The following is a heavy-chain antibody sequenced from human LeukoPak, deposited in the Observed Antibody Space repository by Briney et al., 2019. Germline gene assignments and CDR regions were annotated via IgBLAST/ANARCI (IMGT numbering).Heavy chain of an antibody. CDR3: ASGGYCSGGSCYYPGASDI. CDR2: INHTGST. J-gene: IGHJ3*02. Sequence: SETLSLTCAVYGGSYSGYYWSWIRQPPGKGLEWIGEINHTGSTNYNPSLKSRVTISVDTSKNQFSLKLSSVTAADTAVYYCASGGYCSGGSCYYPGASDIWGQGTMVTVSS. V-gene: IGHV4-34*01. CDR1: GGSYSGYY. D-gene: IGHD2-15*01.